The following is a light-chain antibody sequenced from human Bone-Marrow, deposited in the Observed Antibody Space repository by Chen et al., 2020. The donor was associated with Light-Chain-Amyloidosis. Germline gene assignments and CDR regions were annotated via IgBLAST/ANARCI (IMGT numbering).Light chain of an antibody. CDR1: DLPTKY. Sequence: SYELTQPPSVSVSPGQTARITCSGDDLPTKYAYWYQQKPGQAPVLGIHSETERPSGITGRFCGSSSGTTATLTISGVQAEDEADYNCQSEGSSGTYEGIFGGGTKLTVL. J-gene: IGLJ2*01. V-gene: IGLV3-25*03. CDR2: SET. CDR3: QSEGSSGTYEGI.